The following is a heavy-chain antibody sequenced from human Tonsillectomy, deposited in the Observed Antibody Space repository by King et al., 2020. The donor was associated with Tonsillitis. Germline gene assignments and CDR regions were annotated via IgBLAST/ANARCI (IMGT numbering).Heavy chain of an antibody. CDR2: IDPSDSYT. CDR3: ARSVESRFRHYYYYMDV. CDR1: GYSFTNYW. V-gene: IGHV5-10-1*03. J-gene: IGHJ6*03. D-gene: IGHD5-24*01. Sequence: VQLVESGAEMEKPGESLRISCKGSGYSFTNYWITWVRQMPGKGLERMGRIDPSDSYTNYSPSFQGHVTISADKSISTAYLQWSSLTASDTAMYYCARSVESRFRHYYYYMDVWGKGTTVTVSS.